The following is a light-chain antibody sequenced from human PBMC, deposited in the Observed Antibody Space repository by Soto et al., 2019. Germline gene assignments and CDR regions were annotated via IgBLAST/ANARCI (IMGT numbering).Light chain of an antibody. V-gene: IGKV3D-15*01. CDR1: PSVTNY. J-gene: IGKJ5*01. Sequence: PGERPTLSCRASPSVTNYLAWYQQKPGQPPRLLIYGAFNRAAGIPARFSGSGSGTEFTLTISSLQSEDFAVYYCQQSSNWPPITCGQGTRLEIK. CDR2: GAF. CDR3: QQSSNWPPIT.